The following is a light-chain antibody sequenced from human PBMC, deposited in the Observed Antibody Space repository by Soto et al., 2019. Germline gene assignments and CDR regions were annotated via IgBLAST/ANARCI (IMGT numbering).Light chain of an antibody. J-gene: IGKJ1*01. CDR1: QSISSY. Sequence: DIQMTQSPSSLSAYVGDRVTVTCRASQSISSYLNWYQQKPGKAPKLLIYAASSLQSGVPSRFSGSGSGTDFTLTISSLQPEDFATYYCQQSYSTLWTFGQGTKVDI. CDR2: AAS. CDR3: QQSYSTLWT. V-gene: IGKV1-39*01.